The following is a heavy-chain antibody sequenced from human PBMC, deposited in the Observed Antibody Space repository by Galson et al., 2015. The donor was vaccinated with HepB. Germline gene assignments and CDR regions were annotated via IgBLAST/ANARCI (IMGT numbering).Heavy chain of an antibody. CDR2: ISSGGGTI. J-gene: IGHJ4*02. V-gene: IGHV3-48*03. CDR1: GFTFSTYT. Sequence: SLRLSCAVSGFTFSTYTMNWVRQTPGKGLEWISHISSGGGTINYAASVKGRFTISRDNAKNSLYLQMKSLRVEDTAIYYCAKLTGDFPNWGQGTLVTVSS. D-gene: IGHD7-27*01. CDR3: AKLTGDFPN.